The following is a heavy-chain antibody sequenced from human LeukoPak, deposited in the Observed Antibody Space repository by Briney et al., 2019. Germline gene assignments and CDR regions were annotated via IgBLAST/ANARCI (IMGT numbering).Heavy chain of an antibody. J-gene: IGHJ4*02. CDR2: IIPIFGTA. Sequence: SVKVSCKASGGTFSSYAISWVRQAPGQGLEWMGGIIPIFGTANYAQKFQGRVTITADESTSTAYMELNSLRAEDTAVYYCARDSVVGATSGYYFDYWGQGTLVTVSS. CDR3: ARDSVVGATSGYYFDY. CDR1: GGTFSSYA. D-gene: IGHD1-26*01. V-gene: IGHV1-69*01.